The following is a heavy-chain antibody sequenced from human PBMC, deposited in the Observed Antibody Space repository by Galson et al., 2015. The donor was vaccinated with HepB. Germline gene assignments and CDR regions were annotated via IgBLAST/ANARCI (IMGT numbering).Heavy chain of an antibody. CDR1: GFTFSSYG. D-gene: IGHD4-17*01. Sequence: SLRLSCAASGFTFSSYGMHWVRQAPGKGLEWVAVISYDGSNKYYADSVKGRFTISRDNSKNTLYLQMNSLRAEDTAVYYCAKDLWYGDYAGNYGMDVWGQGTTVTVSS. V-gene: IGHV3-30*18. CDR3: AKDLWYGDYAGNYGMDV. J-gene: IGHJ6*02. CDR2: ISYDGSNK.